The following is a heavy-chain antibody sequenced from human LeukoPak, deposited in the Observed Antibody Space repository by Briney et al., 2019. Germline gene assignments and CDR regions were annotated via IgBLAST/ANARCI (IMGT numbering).Heavy chain of an antibody. J-gene: IGHJ6*02. CDR1: GFTFSGYS. Sequence: PGGSLRLSCSASGFTFSGYSMHWVRQAPGKGLQYVSAISSNGGSTYYADSVKGRFTISRDNSKNTLYLQMSSLRAEDTAVYYCVPPPIYAMDVWGQGTTVTVSS. CDR3: VPPPIYAMDV. CDR2: ISSNGGST. V-gene: IGHV3-64D*09.